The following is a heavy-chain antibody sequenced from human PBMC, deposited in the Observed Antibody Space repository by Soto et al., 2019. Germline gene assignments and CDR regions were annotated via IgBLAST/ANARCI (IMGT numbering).Heavy chain of an antibody. V-gene: IGHV3-33*01. CDR1: GFTFSSYG. D-gene: IGHD6-13*01. CDR2: IWYDGSNK. J-gene: IGHJ6*02. Sequence: QVQLVESGGGVVQPGRSLRLSCAASGFTFSSYGMHWVRQAPGKGLEWVAVIWYDGSNKYYADSVKGRFTISRDNSKNTLYRQMNSLRAEDTAVYYCARAGGIAAAGYYYYGMDVWGQGTTVTVSS. CDR3: ARAGGIAAAGYYYYGMDV.